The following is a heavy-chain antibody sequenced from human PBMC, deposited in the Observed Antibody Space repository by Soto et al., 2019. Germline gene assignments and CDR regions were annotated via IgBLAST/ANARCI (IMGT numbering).Heavy chain of an antibody. J-gene: IGHJ4*02. CDR3: AKDKGYGSGSYYILHY. V-gene: IGHV3-30*18. CDR2: ISYDGSNK. D-gene: IGHD3-10*01. CDR1: GFTFSSYG. Sequence: QVQLVESGGGVVQPGRSLRLSCAASGFTFSSYGMHWVRQAPGKGLEWVAVISYDGSNKYYADSVKGRFTISRDNSKNTLYLQMNSLRAEDTAVYYCAKDKGYGSGSYYILHYWGQGTLVTVSS.